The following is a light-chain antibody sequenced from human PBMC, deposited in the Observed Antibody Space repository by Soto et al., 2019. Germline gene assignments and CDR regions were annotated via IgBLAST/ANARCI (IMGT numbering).Light chain of an antibody. CDR1: HSISDT. CDR3: QQYNNWPWT. CDR2: GAS. J-gene: IGKJ1*01. V-gene: IGKV3-15*01. Sequence: EIVLTPSPATLSVSPGGRATLSCRARHSISDTLACYQQKPGQAPRLLIPGASTRATGFPARFSGSGSGTDFTLTIGRLQSEDFAVYYCQQYNNWPWTFGQGTKVDI.